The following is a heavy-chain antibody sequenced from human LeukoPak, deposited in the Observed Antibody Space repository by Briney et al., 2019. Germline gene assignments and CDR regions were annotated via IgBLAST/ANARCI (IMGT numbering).Heavy chain of an antibody. CDR3: ARVTGYIVEDYFDY. D-gene: IGHD3-22*01. CDR2: IYYSGST. V-gene: IGHV4-59*01. Sequence: SETLSLTCTVSGGSISSYYWNWIRQPPGKGLEWIGYIYYSGSTNYNPSLKSRVTISVDTSKNQFPLRLSSVTAADTAVYYCARVTGYIVEDYFDYWGQGTLVTVSS. J-gene: IGHJ4*02. CDR1: GGSISSYY.